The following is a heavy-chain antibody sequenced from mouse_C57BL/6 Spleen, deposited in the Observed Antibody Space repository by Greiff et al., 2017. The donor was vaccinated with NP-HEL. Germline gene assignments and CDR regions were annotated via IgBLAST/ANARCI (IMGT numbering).Heavy chain of an antibody. J-gene: IGHJ2*01. V-gene: IGHV6-3*01. CDR2: IRLKSDNYAT. D-gene: IGHD2-4*01. CDR1: GFTFSNYW. Sequence: EVHLVESGGGLVQPGGSMKLSCVASGFTFSNYWMNWVRQSPEKGLEWVAQIRLKSDNYATHYAESVKGRFTISRDDSKSSVYLQMNNLRAEDTGIYYCTEYDYASFDYWGQGTTLTVSS. CDR3: TEYDYASFDY.